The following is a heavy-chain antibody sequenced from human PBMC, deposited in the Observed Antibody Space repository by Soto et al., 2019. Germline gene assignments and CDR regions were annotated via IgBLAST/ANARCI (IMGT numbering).Heavy chain of an antibody. CDR2: ISGSGGRT. CDR1: GFTFSSYA. CDR3: AKPNLDCSTTSCYDY. J-gene: IGHJ4*02. Sequence: GGSLRLSCAASGFTFSSYAMSWVRQAPGKGLEWVSVISGSGGRTYHADSVKGRFTISRDNSQNTLYLQMNSLRAEDTAVYYCAKPNLDCSTTSCYDYWGQGTLVTVSS. D-gene: IGHD2-2*01. V-gene: IGHV3-23*01.